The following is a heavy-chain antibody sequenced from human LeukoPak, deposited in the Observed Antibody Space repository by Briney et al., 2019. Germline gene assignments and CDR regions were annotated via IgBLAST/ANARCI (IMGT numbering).Heavy chain of an antibody. D-gene: IGHD4-17*01. CDR1: GFTFSSYG. Sequence: GGSLRLSCAASGFTFSSYGMHWVRQAPGKGLEWVAVISYDGSNKYYADSVKGRFTISRDNSKNTLSLQMNSLRAEDTAVYYCVKARGHDYGDRYYFDYWGQGTLVTVSS. V-gene: IGHV3-30*18. CDR2: ISYDGSNK. CDR3: VKARGHDYGDRYYFDY. J-gene: IGHJ4*02.